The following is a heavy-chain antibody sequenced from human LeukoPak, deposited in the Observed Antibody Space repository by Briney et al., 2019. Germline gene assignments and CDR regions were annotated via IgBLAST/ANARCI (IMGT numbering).Heavy chain of an antibody. J-gene: IGHJ6*03. V-gene: IGHV1-8*01. CDR2: MNPNSGNT. CDR1: GYTFTSYD. CDR3: ARTVVVPAAIHYYYYMDV. D-gene: IGHD2-2*02. Sequence: ASVKVSCKASGYTFTSYDINWVRQATGQGLEWMGWMNPNSGNTGYAQKFQGRVTMTRNTSISTAYMELSSLRSEDTAVYHCARTVVVPAAIHYYYYMDVWGKGTTVTVSS.